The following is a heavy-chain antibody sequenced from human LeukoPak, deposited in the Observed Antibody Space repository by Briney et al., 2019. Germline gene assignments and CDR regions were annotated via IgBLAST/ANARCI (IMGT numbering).Heavy chain of an antibody. J-gene: IGHJ4*02. CDR1: GGSISSGGYY. Sequence: SQTLSLTCTVSGGSISSGGYYWSWIRQHTGKGLEWIGYIYYSGSTYYNPSLKSRLTISVDTSKNQFSLKLSSVTAADTAVYYCARVSSSREPDYWGQGTLVTVSS. CDR2: IYYSGST. D-gene: IGHD6-6*01. CDR3: ARVSSSREPDY. V-gene: IGHV4-31*03.